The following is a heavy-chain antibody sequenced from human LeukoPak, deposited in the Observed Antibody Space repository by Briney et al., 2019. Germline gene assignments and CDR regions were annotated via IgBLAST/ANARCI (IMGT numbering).Heavy chain of an antibody. V-gene: IGHV3-48*01. Sequence: PGGSLRLSCAASGFTFSSYAMNWVRQAPGKGLEWVSYISSSSSTIYYADSVKGRFTISRDNAKNSLYLQMNSLRAEDTAVYYCARDFSGIAAAGPYYFDYWGQGTLVTVSS. D-gene: IGHD6-13*01. CDR3: ARDFSGIAAAGPYYFDY. CDR1: GFTFSSYA. J-gene: IGHJ4*02. CDR2: ISSSSSTI.